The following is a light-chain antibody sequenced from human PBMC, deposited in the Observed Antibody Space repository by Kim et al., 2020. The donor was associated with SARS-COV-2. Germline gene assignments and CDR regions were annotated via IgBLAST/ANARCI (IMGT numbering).Light chain of an antibody. J-gene: IGKJ5*01. Sequence: SPGERVTLSCRASQSVSSNVAWYQQKPGQTPRLLMYGASTRATGIPARFSGSGSGTEFTLNISSLQSGDFAVYYCQQYDDWPPVTFGQGTRVEIK. V-gene: IGKV3-15*01. CDR3: QQYDDWPPVT. CDR1: QSVSSN. CDR2: GAS.